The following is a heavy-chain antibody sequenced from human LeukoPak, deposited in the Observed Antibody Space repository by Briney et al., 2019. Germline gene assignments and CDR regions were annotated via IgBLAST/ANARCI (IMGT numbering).Heavy chain of an antibody. V-gene: IGHV3-48*01. D-gene: IGHD3-10*02. CDR3: ARGFVRTTVYMDV. J-gene: IGHJ6*03. CDR1: GFTFSSYS. CDR2: ISSSSSTI. Sequence: GGSLRLSCAASGFTFSSYSMNWVRQAPGKGLEWVSYISSSSSTIYYADSVKGRFTISRDNAKNSLYLQMNSLRAEDTAVYYCARGFVRTTVYMDVWGKGTTVTISS.